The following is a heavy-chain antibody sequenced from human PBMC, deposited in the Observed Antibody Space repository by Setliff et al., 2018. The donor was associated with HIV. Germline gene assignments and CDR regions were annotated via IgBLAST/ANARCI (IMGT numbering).Heavy chain of an antibody. V-gene: IGHV1-18*01. D-gene: IGHD4-17*01. CDR1: GYTFTNNG. CDR2: ISGDNGNT. CDR3: ARSPGDYLFDY. J-gene: IGHJ4*02. Sequence: ASVKVSCKASGYTFTNNGINWVRQAPGQGLEWMGWISGDNGNTKYAQKLQGRVTMTTDTSTSTAYMELSSLRSEDTAVYYCARSPGDYLFDYWGQGTLVTVSS.